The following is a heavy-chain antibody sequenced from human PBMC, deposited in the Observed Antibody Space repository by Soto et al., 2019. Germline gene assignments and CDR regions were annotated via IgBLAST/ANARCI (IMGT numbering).Heavy chain of an antibody. Sequence: GGSLRLSCAASGFTFRSCAMSWVRQAPGKGLEWISGINWNGASAGYADSVKGRFTISRDNAKNSLYLQMNSLRAEDTALYYCARGLNKAALSFEYWGQGTLVTVSS. V-gene: IGHV3-20*04. CDR3: ARGLNKAALSFEY. J-gene: IGHJ4*01. CDR2: INWNGASA. CDR1: GFTFRSCA. D-gene: IGHD6-25*01.